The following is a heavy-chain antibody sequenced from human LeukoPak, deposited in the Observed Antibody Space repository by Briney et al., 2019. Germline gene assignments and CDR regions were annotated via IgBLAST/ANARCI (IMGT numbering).Heavy chain of an antibody. V-gene: IGHV3-7*01. CDR2: IHPEGNEK. CDR3: ARAAAAAGPNYYFDY. CDR1: GFTFRNFW. Sequence: GGSLRLSCAASGFTFRNFWMSWVRQAPGRGLEWVANIHPEGNEKYHVESVKGRFTISRDNPKSSLFLQMNGLRVEDTAVYYCARAAAAAGPNYYFDYWGQGTLVTVSS. D-gene: IGHD6-13*01. J-gene: IGHJ4*02.